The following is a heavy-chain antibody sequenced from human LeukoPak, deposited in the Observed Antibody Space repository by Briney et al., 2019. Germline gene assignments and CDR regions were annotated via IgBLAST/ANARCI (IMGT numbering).Heavy chain of an antibody. CDR3: AKDPWDYVWGSYRYTGFDY. CDR1: EFVFRAFA. D-gene: IGHD3-16*02. V-gene: IGHV3-7*01. J-gene: IGHJ4*02. Sequence: GGSLRLSCAASEFVFRAFAMNWVRQAPGKGLEWVANIKQDGSEKYYVDSVKGRFTISRDNAKNSLYLQMNSLRAEDTAVYYCAKDPWDYVWGSYRYTGFDYWGQGTLVTVSS. CDR2: IKQDGSEK.